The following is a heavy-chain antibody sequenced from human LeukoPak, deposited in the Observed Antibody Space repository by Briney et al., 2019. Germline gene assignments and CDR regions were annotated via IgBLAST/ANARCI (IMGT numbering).Heavy chain of an antibody. D-gene: IGHD3-10*01. V-gene: IGHV3-23*01. CDR2: ISGSGGST. Sequence: GGSLRLSCAASGFTFSSYAMSWVRQAPGEGLEWVSAISGSGGSTYYADSVKGRFTISRDNSKNTLYLQMNSLRAEDTAVYYCAKDLSMVRGVIIYWGQGTLVTVSS. J-gene: IGHJ4*02. CDR3: AKDLSMVRGVIIY. CDR1: GFTFSSYA.